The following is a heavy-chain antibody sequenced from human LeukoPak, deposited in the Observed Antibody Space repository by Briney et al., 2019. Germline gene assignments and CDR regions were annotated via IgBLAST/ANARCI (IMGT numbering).Heavy chain of an antibody. V-gene: IGHV1-18*01. J-gene: IGHJ6*03. CDR3: ARDRGDYTAMVLYYYYYYMDV. CDR1: GYTFTSYG. Sequence: GASVKVSCKASGYTFTSYGISWVRQAPGQGLEWMGWISAYNGNTNYAQKLQGRVTMTTDTSTSTAYMELRSLRSDDTAVYYCARDRGDYTAMVLYYYYYYMDVWGKGTTVTISS. D-gene: IGHD5-18*01. CDR2: ISAYNGNT.